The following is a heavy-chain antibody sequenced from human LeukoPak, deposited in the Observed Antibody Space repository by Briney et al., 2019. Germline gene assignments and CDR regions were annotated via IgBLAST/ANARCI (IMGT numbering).Heavy chain of an antibody. CDR3: ARDQEGFDY. CDR1: GYIFTNYE. Sequence: ASVKVSCKASGYIFTNYEMNWVRQAPGQGLEWMGMIYPRDGSTSYAQNFQGRVTVTRDTSTTTVHMELRGLRSEDTAVYYCARDQEGFDYWGQGTVVTVSS. V-gene: IGHV1-46*01. CDR2: IYPRDGST. J-gene: IGHJ4*02.